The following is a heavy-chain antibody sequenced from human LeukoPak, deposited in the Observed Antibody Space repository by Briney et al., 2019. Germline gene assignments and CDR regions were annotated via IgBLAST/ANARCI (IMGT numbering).Heavy chain of an antibody. V-gene: IGHV3-30*02. CDR2: IRHDGSND. J-gene: IGHJ3*02. CDR3: ARDPSIAAAGRHDAFDI. CDR1: GFSFSSYG. Sequence: GGSLRLSCAASGFSFSSYGMHWVRQAPGKGLEWLALIRHDGSNDYYADSVKGRFTTSRDNSKSTVYLQMSSLRVEDTAIYHCARDPSIAAAGRHDAFDIWGQGTMVTVSS. D-gene: IGHD6-13*01.